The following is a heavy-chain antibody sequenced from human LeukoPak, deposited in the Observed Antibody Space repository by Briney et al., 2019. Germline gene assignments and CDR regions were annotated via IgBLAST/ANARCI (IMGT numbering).Heavy chain of an antibody. CDR3: ATEVGDYGRAFDY. V-gene: IGHV1-24*01. Sequence: GASVKVSCKASGYTFTGYYMHWVRQAPGKGLEWMGGFDPEDGETIYAQKFQGRVTMTEDTSTDTAYMELSSLRSEDTAVYYCATEVGDYGRAFDYWGQGTLVTVSS. CDR1: GYTFTGYY. CDR2: FDPEDGET. J-gene: IGHJ4*02. D-gene: IGHD4-17*01.